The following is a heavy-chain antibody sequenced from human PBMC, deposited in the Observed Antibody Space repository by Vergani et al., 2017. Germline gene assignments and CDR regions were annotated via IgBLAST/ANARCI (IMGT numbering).Heavy chain of an antibody. J-gene: IGHJ4*02. Sequence: QVQLVQSGAEVKKPGSSVKVSCKASGATFRSNTISWVRQAPGQGPEWMGRINTDTGNPTYAQGFTGRFVFSLDTSVRTAYLQISSLKAEDTAVYYCARGYCGGGSCYHFDYWGQGTLVTASS. CDR2: INTDTGNP. CDR1: GATFRSNT. D-gene: IGHD2-15*01. V-gene: IGHV7-4-1*02. CDR3: ARGYCGGGSCYHFDY.